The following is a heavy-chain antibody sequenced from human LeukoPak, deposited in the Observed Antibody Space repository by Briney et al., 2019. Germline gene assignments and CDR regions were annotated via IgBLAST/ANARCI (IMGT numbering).Heavy chain of an antibody. Sequence: SETLSLTCTVSGGSISSGGYYWSWIRQHPGKGLEWTGYIYYSGSTYYNPSLKSRVTISVDTSKNQFSLKLSSVTAADTAVYYCARTTVTSNWFDPWGQGTLVTVSS. CDR3: ARTTVTSNWFDP. CDR2: IYYSGST. V-gene: IGHV4-31*03. J-gene: IGHJ5*02. D-gene: IGHD4-17*01. CDR1: GGSISSGGYY.